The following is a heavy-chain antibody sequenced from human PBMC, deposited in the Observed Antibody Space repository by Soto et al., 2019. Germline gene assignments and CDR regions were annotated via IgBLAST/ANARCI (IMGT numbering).Heavy chain of an antibody. CDR1: GYIFGDYA. V-gene: IGHV3-49*03. J-gene: IGHJ4*02. Sequence: TGGSLRLSCTASGYIFGDYAMSWFRQAPGKGLEWIAFIRSKPYGGTTGYAASVEGRFTVSRDESKTIAYLQMNSLKTEDTAVYYCTRWKETYSDYWGQGTLVTVSS. CDR3: TRWKETYSDY. D-gene: IGHD1-1*01. CDR2: IRSKPYGGTT.